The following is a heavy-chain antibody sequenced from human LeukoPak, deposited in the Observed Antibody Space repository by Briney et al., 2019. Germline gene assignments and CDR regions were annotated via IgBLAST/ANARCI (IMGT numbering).Heavy chain of an antibody. Sequence: ASVKVSCKASGGTFSSYAISWVRQAPGQGLEWLGWIKPKSGVTSYAQGFQGRVTMTSDTSINTAYMELSRLSSDDTAVYYCARPSFCGVDCYYYFDFWGQGTLVTVSS. CDR2: IKPKSGVT. D-gene: IGHD2-21*01. CDR1: GGTFSSYA. V-gene: IGHV1-2*02. CDR3: ARPSFCGVDCYYYFDF. J-gene: IGHJ4*02.